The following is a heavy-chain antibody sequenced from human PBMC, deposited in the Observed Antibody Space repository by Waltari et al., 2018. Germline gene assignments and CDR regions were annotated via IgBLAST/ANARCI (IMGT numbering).Heavy chain of an antibody. CDR3: AREFADYYDSSGYSEADY. V-gene: IGHV1-69*14. J-gene: IGHJ4*02. Sequence: QVQLVQSGAEVKKPGSSVKVSCKASGGPFSSYAISWVRQAPGQGLEWMGGIIPIFGTANYAQKFQGRVTITADKSTSTAYMELSSLRSEDTAVYYCAREFADYYDSSGYSEADYWGQGTLVTVSS. D-gene: IGHD3-22*01. CDR2: IIPIFGTA. CDR1: GGPFSSYA.